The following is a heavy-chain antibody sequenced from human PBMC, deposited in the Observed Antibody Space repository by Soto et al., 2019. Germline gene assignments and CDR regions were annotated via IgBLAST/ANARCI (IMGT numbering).Heavy chain of an antibody. V-gene: IGHV3-30*18. D-gene: IGHD4-17*01. CDR2: ISYDGSNK. CDR1: GFTFSSYG. J-gene: IGHJ6*02. CDR3: AKLPEGGGDYGGYYGMDV. Sequence: GGSLRLSCAASGFTFSSYGMHWVRRAPGKGLEWVAVISYDGSNKYYADSVKGRFTISRDNSKNTLYLQMNSLRAEDTAVYYCAKLPEGGGDYGGYYGMDVWGQGTTVTVSS.